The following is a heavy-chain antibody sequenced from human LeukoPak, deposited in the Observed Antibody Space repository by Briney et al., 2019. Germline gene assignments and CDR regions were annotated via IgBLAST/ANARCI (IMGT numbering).Heavy chain of an antibody. V-gene: IGHV4-61*02. CDR2: IYTSGST. Sequence: PSETLSLTCTVSGGSISSGSYYWSWIRQPAGKGLEWIGRIYTSGSTNYNPSLKSRVTISVDTSKNQFSLKLSSVTAADTAMYYCARSSSGYANDAFDIWGQGTMVTVSS. CDR3: ARSSSGYANDAFDI. D-gene: IGHD3-22*01. J-gene: IGHJ3*02. CDR1: GGSISSGSYY.